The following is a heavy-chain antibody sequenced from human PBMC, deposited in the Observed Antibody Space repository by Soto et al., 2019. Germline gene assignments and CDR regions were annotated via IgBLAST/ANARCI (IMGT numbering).Heavy chain of an antibody. J-gene: IGHJ4*02. V-gene: IGHV3-23*01. CDR1: GFTFSSYA. CDR3: ANRRRGGIFPGY. CDR2: ISGSGGST. Sequence: GGSLRLSCAASGFTFSSYAMSWVRQAPGKGLEWVSAISGSGGSTYYADSVKGRFTISRDNSKNTLYLQMNSLRAEDTAVYYCANRRRGGIFPGYWGQGTLVTVSS. D-gene: IGHD3-9*01.